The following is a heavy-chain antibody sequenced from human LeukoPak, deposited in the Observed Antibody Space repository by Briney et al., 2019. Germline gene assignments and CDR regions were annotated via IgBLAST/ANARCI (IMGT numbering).Heavy chain of an antibody. CDR2: IYSGGNT. Sequence: GGSLRLSCAASGFTVSSNYMSWVRQAPGKGLEWVSVIYSGGNTYYADSVKGRFTISRDNSKNTLYVGMNSLRPEDTAVYYCARDRSGSFAFDIWGQGTMVTVSS. CDR1: GFTVSSNY. D-gene: IGHD3-10*01. V-gene: IGHV3-53*01. CDR3: ARDRSGSFAFDI. J-gene: IGHJ3*02.